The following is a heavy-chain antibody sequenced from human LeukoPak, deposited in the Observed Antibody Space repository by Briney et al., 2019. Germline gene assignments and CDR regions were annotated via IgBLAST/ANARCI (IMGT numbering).Heavy chain of an antibody. CDR2: ISSSSSTI. J-gene: IGHJ4*02. V-gene: IGHV3-48*01. CDR1: GFTFSSYS. Sequence: PGGSLRLSCAASGFTFSSYSMNWVRQAPGKGLEWVSYISSSSSTIYYADSVEGRFTISRDNAKNSLHLQMNSLRAEDTAVYYCARVAGGRGYYFDYWGQGTLVTVSS. CDR3: ARVAGGRGYYFDY. D-gene: IGHD3-10*01.